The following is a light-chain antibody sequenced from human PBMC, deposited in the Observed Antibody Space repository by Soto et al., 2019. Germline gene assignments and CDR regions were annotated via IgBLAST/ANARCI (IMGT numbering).Light chain of an antibody. V-gene: IGKV1-9*01. CDR1: QGIHSY. CDR3: QQALSYPFT. Sequence: DIQLTQSPSFLSASVGDRVTITSRALQGIHSYLVWYQQKLGTAPNLLIYAASTLQRGVPSRFIGSGSGTEFTLTISSLQPEDFETYYCQQALSYPFTFGPGTTVDI. J-gene: IGKJ3*01. CDR2: AAS.